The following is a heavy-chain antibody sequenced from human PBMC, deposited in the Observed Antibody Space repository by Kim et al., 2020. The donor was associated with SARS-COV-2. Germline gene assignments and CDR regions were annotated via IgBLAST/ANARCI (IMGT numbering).Heavy chain of an antibody. CDR1: GFTFRSYD. Sequence: GVSLRLSCAASGFTFRSYDMHWVRQATGKGLEWVSGIGTAGDTYYPDSVKGRFTISRKNAKNSLYLQMNTLKAGDTAVYYCARAMVRGVIIGAYDIWGQGTMVVVSP. CDR2: IGTAGDT. J-gene: IGHJ3*02. V-gene: IGHV3-13*01. CDR3: ARAMVRGVIIGAYDI. D-gene: IGHD3-10*01.